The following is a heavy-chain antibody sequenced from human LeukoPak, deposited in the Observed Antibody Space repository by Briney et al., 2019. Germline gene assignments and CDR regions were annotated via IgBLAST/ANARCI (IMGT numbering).Heavy chain of an antibody. CDR3: ARITSGSSFFDY. J-gene: IGHJ4*02. Sequence: SETLSLTYTVSGISIISSSYYWGWIRQPPGKGLEWIGSIYHSGSTYYNPSLKSRVTISVDTSKNQFSLKLSSVTAAHTAVYYCARITSGSSFFDYWGQGTLVTVSS. CDR2: IYHSGST. CDR1: GISIISSSYY. D-gene: IGHD1-26*01. V-gene: IGHV4-39*07.